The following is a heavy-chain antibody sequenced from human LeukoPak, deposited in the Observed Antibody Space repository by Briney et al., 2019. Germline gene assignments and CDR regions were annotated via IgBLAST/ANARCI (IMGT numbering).Heavy chain of an antibody. Sequence: PGGSLRHSCAAPGFTFSNYAMNWVRQHQGEGLEWVSSIIGSGGSTYYADSVKGRFTISRDKSKNTLYLQINSLKAEDTAVYYRAKAARSDSTDYWGQGTLVTVSS. CDR1: GFTFSNYA. CDR3: AKAARSDSTDY. D-gene: IGHD2-21*02. CDR2: IIGSGGST. V-gene: IGHV3-23*01. J-gene: IGHJ4*02.